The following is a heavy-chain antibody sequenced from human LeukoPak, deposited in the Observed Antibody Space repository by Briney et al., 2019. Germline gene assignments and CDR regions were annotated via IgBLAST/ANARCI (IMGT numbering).Heavy chain of an antibody. CDR3: ARSFDSDAFDI. J-gene: IGHJ3*02. D-gene: IGHD3-9*01. Sequence: GGSLRLSCAASGFTFSTYSMYWGRQAPGKGLEWVAVISYDGSNKYYADSVKGRFTISRDNSKNTLYLQMNILRPEDTAVYYCARSFDSDAFDIWGQGTMVTVSS. V-gene: IGHV3-30-3*01. CDR2: ISYDGSNK. CDR1: GFTFSTYS.